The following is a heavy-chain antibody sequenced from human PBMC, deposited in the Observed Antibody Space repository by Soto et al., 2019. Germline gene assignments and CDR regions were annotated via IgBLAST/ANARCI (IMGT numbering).Heavy chain of an antibody. D-gene: IGHD5-12*01. V-gene: IGHV3-49*03. CDR3: TRALGGYGPYSFDY. Sequence: GGSLRLSCTASGFTFGDYGMSWFRQAPGKGLEWVGFIRSKAYGGTTEYAPSVKGRFTISRDDSKSIAYLQMNSLKTEDTAVYYCTRALGGYGPYSFDYWGQGTLVTVSS. J-gene: IGHJ4*02. CDR2: IRSKAYGGTT. CDR1: GFTFGDYG.